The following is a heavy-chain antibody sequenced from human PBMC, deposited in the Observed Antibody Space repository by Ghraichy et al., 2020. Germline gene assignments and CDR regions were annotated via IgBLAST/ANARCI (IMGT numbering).Heavy chain of an antibody. Sequence: SLRLSCAASGFTFNKYTMRWVRQAPGKGLEWVSGINWNGGSTGYADSVKGRFTISRDNAKNSLYLQMNSLRAEDTALYYCARDGDYGDYGEFDYWGQGTLFTVSS. J-gene: IGHJ4*02. CDR1: GFTFNKYT. CDR3: ARDGDYGDYGEFDY. D-gene: IGHD4-17*01. V-gene: IGHV3-20*04. CDR2: INWNGGST.